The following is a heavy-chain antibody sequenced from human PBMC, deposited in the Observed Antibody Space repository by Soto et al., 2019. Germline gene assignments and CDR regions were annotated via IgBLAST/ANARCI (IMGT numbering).Heavy chain of an antibody. CDR3: ATGTTRGGIDY. D-gene: IGHD1-1*01. J-gene: IGHJ4*02. CDR2: IYYSGST. CDR1: GVSFSSYY. Sequence: SETLSLTCTVSGVSFSSYYWSWIRQPPGKGLEWIGYIYYSGSTNYNPSLKSRVTISVDKSKNQFSLKLSSVTAADTAVYYCATGTTRGGIDYWGQGTLVTVSS. V-gene: IGHV4-59*12.